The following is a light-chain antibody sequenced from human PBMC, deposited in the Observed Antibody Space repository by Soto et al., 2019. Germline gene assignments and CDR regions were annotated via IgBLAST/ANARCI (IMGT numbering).Light chain of an antibody. CDR2: GAS. Sequence: TVLTQSPATLSVSPGERASLSCRASQSVSINLAWYQQKPGQAPRLLIYGASTRATGIPARLSGSGSGTEFTLTINSLQSEDFAVYYCQEYDNWPPEGTFGQGTKVDIK. J-gene: IGKJ1*01. CDR3: QEYDNWPPEGT. V-gene: IGKV3-15*01. CDR1: QSVSIN.